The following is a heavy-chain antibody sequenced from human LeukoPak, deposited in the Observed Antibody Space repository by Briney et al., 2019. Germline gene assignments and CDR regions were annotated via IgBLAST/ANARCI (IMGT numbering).Heavy chain of an antibody. J-gene: IGHJ4*02. CDR1: EFTFNRYW. Sequence: PGGSLRLSCAASEFTFNRYWMSWVRQAPGKGLEWVANIKHDGSEAHYVDSVKGRFTISRDNAKNSLSLQMNSLNVDDTGVYFCTRDALSGSGRTHLDFWSQGTLVSVSS. D-gene: IGHD3-10*01. V-gene: IGHV3-7*04. CDR3: TRDALSGSGRTHLDF. CDR2: IKHDGSEA.